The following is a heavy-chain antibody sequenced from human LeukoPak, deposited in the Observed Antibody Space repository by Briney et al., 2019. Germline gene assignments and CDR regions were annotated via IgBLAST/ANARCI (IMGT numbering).Heavy chain of an antibody. J-gene: IGHJ4*02. CDR2: IYYTGGT. D-gene: IGHD6-19*01. CDR1: GGSIGSDY. Sequence: SETLSLTCTVSGGSIGSDYWTWIRQPPGKGLEYIGYIYYTGGTNYNPSLKSRVTISVDTSKNHFSLKRSSVTAADTAVYFCAKYGNSGWVIDNWGQGTLVTVSS. CDR3: AKYGNSGWVIDN. V-gene: IGHV4-59*08.